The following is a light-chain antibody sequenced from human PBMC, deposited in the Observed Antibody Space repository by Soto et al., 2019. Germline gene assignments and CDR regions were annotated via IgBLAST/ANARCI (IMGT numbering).Light chain of an antibody. Sequence: EIVLTQSPGTLSLSAGEGATLSCRPSQSVSSNYLAWYQQKPGQAPRLLIYGASSRATGIPDRFSGSGSGTDFTLTISRLEPEDFAVYYCQHYGSSPETFGQGTKVDIK. V-gene: IGKV3-20*01. CDR2: GAS. CDR1: QSVSSNY. J-gene: IGKJ1*01. CDR3: QHYGSSPET.